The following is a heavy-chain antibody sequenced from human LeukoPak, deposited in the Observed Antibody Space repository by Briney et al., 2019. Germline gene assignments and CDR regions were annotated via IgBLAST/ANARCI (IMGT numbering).Heavy chain of an antibody. D-gene: IGHD1-26*01. CDR3: AKIEVGRFDP. V-gene: IGHV4-59*11. CDR2: IYDRGST. CDR1: GASISSHY. Sequence: PSETLSLTCTVTGASISSHYWCWIRQTPGTGLEWIGDIYDRGSTTYNPSLKSRVSISVDTSRNQFFLNLRSVTAADTAVYYCAKIEVGRFDPWGQGTLVTVSS. J-gene: IGHJ5*02.